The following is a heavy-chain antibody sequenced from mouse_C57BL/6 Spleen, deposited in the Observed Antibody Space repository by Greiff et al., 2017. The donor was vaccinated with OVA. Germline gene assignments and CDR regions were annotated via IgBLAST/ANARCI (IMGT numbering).Heavy chain of an antibody. CDR3: TLGPWFAY. D-gene: IGHD4-1*01. CDR2: IDPENGDT. Sequence: EVHLVESGAELVRPGASVKLSCTASGFNIKDDYMHWVKQRPEQGLEWIGWIDPENGDTEYASKFQGKATITADTSSNTAYLQLSSLTSEDTAVYYCTLGPWFAYWGQGTLVTVSA. CDR1: GFNIKDDY. J-gene: IGHJ3*01. V-gene: IGHV14-4*01.